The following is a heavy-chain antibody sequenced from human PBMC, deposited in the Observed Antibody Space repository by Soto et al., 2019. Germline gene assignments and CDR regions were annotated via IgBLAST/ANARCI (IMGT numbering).Heavy chain of an antibody. Sequence: GSLRLSCVGSGFTFSSFEMNWVRQTPGKGLEWLSYIGRSGETIYYADSVKGRFTISRDNAKSSLFLQMNGLRDEDTGIYYWARDSRGGAARRPTFYYWGRGTLVTVSS. CDR3: ARDSRGGAARRPTFYY. J-gene: IGHJ4*02. V-gene: IGHV3-48*03. D-gene: IGHD6-6*01. CDR1: GFTFSSFE. CDR2: IGRSGETI.